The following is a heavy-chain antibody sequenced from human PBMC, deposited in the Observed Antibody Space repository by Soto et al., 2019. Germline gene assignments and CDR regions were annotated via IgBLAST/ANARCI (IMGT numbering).Heavy chain of an antibody. V-gene: IGHV3-23*01. D-gene: IGHD1-1*01. CDR3: GRERRRGSGWFDP. Sequence: GSLRLSCAASGFTFSSYVMSWVRQAPGKGLEWVSAISGSGGSTYYADSVKGRFTISRDNSKNTLYLQMNSLRAEDTAVYYCGRERRRGSGWFDPWGQGTLVTSPQ. J-gene: IGHJ5*02. CDR1: GFTFSSYV. CDR2: ISGSGGST.